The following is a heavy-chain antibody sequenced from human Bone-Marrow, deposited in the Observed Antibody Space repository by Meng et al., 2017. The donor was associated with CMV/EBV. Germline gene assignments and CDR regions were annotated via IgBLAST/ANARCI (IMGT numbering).Heavy chain of an antibody. D-gene: IGHD5-24*01. CDR2: INPNSGGT. Sequence: ASVKVSCKASGYTFTGYYMHWVRQAPGQGLEWMGWINPNSGGTNYAQKFQGRVTMTRDTSISTAYMELSRLRSDDTAVYYCARDDGYNSHNPYFDYWGQGTLVTVYS. CDR3: ARDDGYNSHNPYFDY. CDR1: GYTFTGYY. J-gene: IGHJ4*02. V-gene: IGHV1-2*02.